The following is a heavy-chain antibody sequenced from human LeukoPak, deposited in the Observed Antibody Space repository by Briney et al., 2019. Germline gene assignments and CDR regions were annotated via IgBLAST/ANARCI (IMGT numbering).Heavy chain of an antibody. CDR3: AGAGATVTSLRYFDL. Sequence: GGSLRLSCAASGFTFSDYYMSWIREAPGEGLEWVSEISSSGSTIYYADSVKGRFTISRDNAKNSLYLQMNSLRAEDTAVYYCAGAGATVTSLRYFDLWGRGTLVTVSS. CDR2: ISSSGSTI. J-gene: IGHJ2*01. D-gene: IGHD1-26*01. CDR1: GFTFSDYY. V-gene: IGHV3-11*01.